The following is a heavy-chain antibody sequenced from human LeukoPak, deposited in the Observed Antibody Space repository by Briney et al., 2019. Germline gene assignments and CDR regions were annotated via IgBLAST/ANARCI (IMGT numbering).Heavy chain of an antibody. Sequence: ASVKVSCKASGYTFTNYYMQWVRQAPGQGLEWMGIINPSGGSTSYAQKFQGRVTITRDTSTSTVYMELSSLRSEDTAVYYCARAYYYDSSGYYPGGDYWGQGTLVTVSS. D-gene: IGHD3-22*01. CDR3: ARAYYYDSSGYYPGGDY. CDR2: INPSGGST. V-gene: IGHV1-46*01. J-gene: IGHJ4*02. CDR1: GYTFTNYY.